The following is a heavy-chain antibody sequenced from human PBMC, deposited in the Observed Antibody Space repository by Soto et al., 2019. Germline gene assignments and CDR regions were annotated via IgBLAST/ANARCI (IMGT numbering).Heavy chain of an antibody. CDR3: ARDFWEYSGYVYYYYGMDV. J-gene: IGHJ6*02. Sequence: SETLSLTCTVSGGSISSGGYYWSWIRQHPGKGLEWIGYIYYSGSTYYNPSLKSRVTISVDTSKNQFSLKLSSVTAADTAVYYCARDFWEYSGYVYYYYGMDVWGQGTTVTVSS. V-gene: IGHV4-31*03. D-gene: IGHD5-12*01. CDR2: IYYSGST. CDR1: GGSISSGGYY.